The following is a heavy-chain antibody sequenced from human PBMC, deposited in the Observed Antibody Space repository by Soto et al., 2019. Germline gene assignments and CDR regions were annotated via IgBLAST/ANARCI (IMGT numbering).Heavy chain of an antibody. CDR1: GFTFSSYA. D-gene: IGHD1-26*01. CDR3: ARRGSGSDYDY. J-gene: IGHJ4*02. V-gene: IGHV3-23*01. CDR2: ISGSGDST. Sequence: EVQLLESGGGLVQPGGSLRLSCAASGFTFSSYAMRWVRQAPEKGLEWVSAISGSGDSTYYADSVKGRFTISRDNSKNTLYLQMHRLRAGGTAVYYCARRGSGSDYDYWGQGTLVTVSS.